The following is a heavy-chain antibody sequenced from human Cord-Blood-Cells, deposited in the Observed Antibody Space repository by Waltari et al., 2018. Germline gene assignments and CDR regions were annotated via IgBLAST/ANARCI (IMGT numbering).Heavy chain of an antibody. Sequence: EVQLVDSGGGLVKPGGSLRLSCAAPGVTFRRYSMNWVRQAPGKGLEWVSSISSSSSYIYYADSVKGRFTISRDNAKNSLYLQMNSLRAEDTAVYYCATGDPPDYWGQGTLVTVSS. D-gene: IGHD7-27*01. CDR1: GVTFRRYS. V-gene: IGHV3-21*01. J-gene: IGHJ4*02. CDR3: ATGDPPDY. CDR2: ISSSSSYI.